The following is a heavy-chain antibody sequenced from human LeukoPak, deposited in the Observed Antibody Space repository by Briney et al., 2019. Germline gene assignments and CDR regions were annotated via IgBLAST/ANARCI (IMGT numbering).Heavy chain of an antibody. V-gene: IGHV4-34*01. D-gene: IGHD3-22*01. Sequence: PSVTLSLICALYGRSFRGYYWRWLRHPPGGGGEWIGEINHSGSNKHHTPLKGRVTISVDTSKTKSTLKLSSVTAADTAVYCCARDRWYDSSGYCHFDYWGQGTLVTVSP. CDR3: ARDRWYDSSGYCHFDY. J-gene: IGHJ4*02. CDR2: INHSGSN. CDR1: GRSFRGYY.